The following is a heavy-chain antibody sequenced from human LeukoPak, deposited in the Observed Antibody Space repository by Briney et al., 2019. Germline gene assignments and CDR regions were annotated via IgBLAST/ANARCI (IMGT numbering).Heavy chain of an antibody. Sequence: SETLSLTCTVSGGSISSSSYYWGWIRQPPGKGLEWIGSIYYSGSTYYNPSLKSRVTISVDTSKNQFSLKLSSVTAADTAVYYCARRLSAAGRIPWYDPWGQGTLVTVSS. CDR2: IYYSGST. V-gene: IGHV4-39*01. CDR3: ARRLSAAGRIPWYDP. J-gene: IGHJ5*02. D-gene: IGHD6-13*01. CDR1: GGSISSSSYY.